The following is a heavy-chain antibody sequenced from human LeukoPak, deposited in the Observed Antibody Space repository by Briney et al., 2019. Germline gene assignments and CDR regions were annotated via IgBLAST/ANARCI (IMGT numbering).Heavy chain of an antibody. J-gene: IGHJ4*02. Sequence: QAGGSLRLSCAASGFTFSSYGMSWVRQAPGKGLEWVSAISGSGDSTYYADSVKGRFTISRDNSKNTLYLQMNSLRAGDAAVYYCAKAPVTTCSGAYCYPFDYWSQGTLVTVSS. CDR2: ISGSGDST. V-gene: IGHV3-23*01. CDR1: GFTFSSYG. D-gene: IGHD2-15*01. CDR3: AKAPVTTCSGAYCYPFDY.